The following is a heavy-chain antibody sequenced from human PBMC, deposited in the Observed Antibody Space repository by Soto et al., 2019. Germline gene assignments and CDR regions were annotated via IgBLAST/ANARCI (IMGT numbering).Heavy chain of an antibody. J-gene: IGHJ5*02. CDR2: ISGTGGTT. V-gene: IGHV3-23*01. D-gene: IGHD6-13*01. Sequence: EVQLLESGGGLVQPGGSLRLSCAASGLTFSTYAMSWVRQAPGKGLEWVSGISGTGGTTYYADSVKGRFTIARDNSKNTMYLQMNSLRAEDTAVYYCANWRNQQLVQNWFDPWGQGTLVTVSS. CDR1: GLTFSTYA. CDR3: ANWRNQQLVQNWFDP.